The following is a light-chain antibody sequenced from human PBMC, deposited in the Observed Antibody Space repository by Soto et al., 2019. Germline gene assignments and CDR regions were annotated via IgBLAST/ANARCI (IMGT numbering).Light chain of an antibody. V-gene: IGKV3-20*01. CDR3: EQSGSSTRP. Sequence: VFTQAKSIHLGCPGNRATISSRASQSVSSNLAWYQKKPGQDPRILIYEASNRATGIPARFSGSGSGADFNLTLSRLEPEDWAFYDCEQSGSSTRPVGPQTKVDIK. J-gene: IGKJ1*01. CDR2: EAS. CDR1: QSVSSN.